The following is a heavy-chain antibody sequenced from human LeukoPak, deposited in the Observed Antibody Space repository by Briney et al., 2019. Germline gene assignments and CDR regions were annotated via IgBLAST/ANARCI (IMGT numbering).Heavy chain of an antibody. CDR2: INPNSGGT. CDR3: AFDTMIENYMDV. V-gene: IGHV1-2*02. J-gene: IGHJ6*03. Sequence: ASVKVSCKASGYTFTGYYMHWVRQAPGQGLEWMGWINPNSGGTNHAQKFQGRVTMTRDTSISTAYMELSRLRSDDTAVYYCAFDTMIENYMDVWGKGTTVTISS. D-gene: IGHD3-22*01. CDR1: GYTFTGYY.